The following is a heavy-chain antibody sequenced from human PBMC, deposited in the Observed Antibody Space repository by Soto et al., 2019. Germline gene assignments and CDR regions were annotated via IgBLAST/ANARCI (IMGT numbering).Heavy chain of an antibody. CDR2: ISYDGSNK. V-gene: IGHV3-30*18. CDR3: AKDVKVVITPDYFDY. J-gene: IGHJ4*02. D-gene: IGHD3-22*01. CDR1: GFTFSSYG. Sequence: PGGSLRLSCAASGFTFSSYGMHWVRQAPGKGLEWVAVISYDGSNKYYADSVKGRFTISRDNSKNTLYLQMNSLRAEDTAVYYCAKDVKVVITPDYFDYWGQGTSVTVSS.